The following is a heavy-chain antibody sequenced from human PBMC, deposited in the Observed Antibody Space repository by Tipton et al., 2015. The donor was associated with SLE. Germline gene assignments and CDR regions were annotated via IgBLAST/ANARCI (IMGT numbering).Heavy chain of an antibody. CDR2: TYYSEAT. V-gene: IGHV4-39*07. CDR3: ARAPETWIKHDFWSGSFDS. Sequence: TLSLTCTVSGGSISISAYYWGWIRQPPGRGLEWIGNTYYSEATYYNPSLKSRVTMSIDTPKNQFSLKLTSVTAADTAVYYSARAPETWIKHDFWSGSFDSWGQGILVTVSS. D-gene: IGHD3-3*01. CDR1: GGSISISAYY. J-gene: IGHJ4*02.